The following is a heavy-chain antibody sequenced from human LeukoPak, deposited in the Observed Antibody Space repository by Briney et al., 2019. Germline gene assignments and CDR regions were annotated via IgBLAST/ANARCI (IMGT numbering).Heavy chain of an antibody. CDR2: IYSSGRT. Sequence: SETLSLTCTVSGDSISSSPYYWGWIRQSPGKGLEWIGSIYSSGRTYYNPSLRSRVTISVDTSKNQFSLKLSSVTAADTAVYYCASLPYDYVWGSYRNFDYWGQGTLVTVSS. D-gene: IGHD3-16*02. CDR3: ASLPYDYVWGSYRNFDY. CDR1: GDSISSSPYY. J-gene: IGHJ4*02. V-gene: IGHV4-39*01.